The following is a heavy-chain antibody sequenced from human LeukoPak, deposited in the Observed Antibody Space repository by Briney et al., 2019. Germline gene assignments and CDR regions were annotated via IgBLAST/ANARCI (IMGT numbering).Heavy chain of an antibody. D-gene: IGHD7-27*01. CDR2: IRHDGTDQ. CDR1: GFTFS. V-gene: IGHV3-30*02. Sequence: GGSLRLSCVGSGFTFSVHWVRQVPGKGLEWLTFIRHDGTDQHYADSVRGRFTTSRDNSKNTVYLQMNSLRPEDTALYYCAKDGNWASVSWGQGTLVTVSS. CDR3: AKDGNWASVS. J-gene: IGHJ5*02.